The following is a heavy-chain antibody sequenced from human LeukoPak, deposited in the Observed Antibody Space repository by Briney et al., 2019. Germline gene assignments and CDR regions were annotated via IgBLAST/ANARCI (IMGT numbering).Heavy chain of an antibody. D-gene: IGHD3-9*01. J-gene: IGHJ6*03. Sequence: SETLSLTCTISGGSVSDYYWSWIRQPPGKGLEWIGSIFYSGSTYYNPSLKSRLTISVDPSMNQFSLKLSSVTAADTAVYYCARARGYDISYYMDVWGKGTTVTISS. CDR1: GGSVSDYY. V-gene: IGHV4-59*05. CDR3: ARARGYDISYYMDV. CDR2: IFYSGST.